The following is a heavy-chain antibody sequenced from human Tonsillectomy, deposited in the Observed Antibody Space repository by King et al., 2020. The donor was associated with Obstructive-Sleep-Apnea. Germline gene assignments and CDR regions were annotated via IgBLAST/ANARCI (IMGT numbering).Heavy chain of an antibody. Sequence: VQLVESGGGVVHPGRSLRLSCVASGFTFNNYAMHWVRQAPGKGLEWVAVIWYDGSDKQYADSVVGRFTISRDDSKNMVSLQMTDLRADDTAVYYCARVLRQMVLTPLKYWGQGTLVTVSS. J-gene: IGHJ4*02. V-gene: IGHV3-33*08. D-gene: IGHD4-23*01. CDR3: ARVLRQMVLTPLKY. CDR1: GFTFNNYA. CDR2: IWYDGSDK.